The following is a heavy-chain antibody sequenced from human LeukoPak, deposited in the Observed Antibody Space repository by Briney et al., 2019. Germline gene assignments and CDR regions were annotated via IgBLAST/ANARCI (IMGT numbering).Heavy chain of an antibody. D-gene: IGHD3-22*01. V-gene: IGHV3-7*01. Sequence: PGGSLRLSCVASEFTFSNYWMSWVRQAPGKGLEWVANIKQDGSEKYYVDSVKGRFPISRDNAKNSLYLQMNSLKAEDTAVYYCARDQYYYDSSGYYYYFDYWGQGTLVTVSS. J-gene: IGHJ4*02. CDR2: IKQDGSEK. CDR1: EFTFSNYW. CDR3: ARDQYYYDSSGYYYYFDY.